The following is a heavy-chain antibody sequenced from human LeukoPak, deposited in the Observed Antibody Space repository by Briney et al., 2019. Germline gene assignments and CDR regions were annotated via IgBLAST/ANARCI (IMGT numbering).Heavy chain of an antibody. CDR1: GFTFSSYW. CDR2: IKQDGSEK. D-gene: IGHD6-19*01. CDR3: AGGRGVAGTGYFDY. Sequence: SGGSLRLSCAASGFTFSSYWMSWVRQAPGKGLEWVANIKQDGSEKYYVDSVKGRFTISRDNAKNSLYLQMNSLRVEDTAVYYCAGGRGVAGTGYFDYWGQGTLVTVSS. J-gene: IGHJ4*02. V-gene: IGHV3-7*03.